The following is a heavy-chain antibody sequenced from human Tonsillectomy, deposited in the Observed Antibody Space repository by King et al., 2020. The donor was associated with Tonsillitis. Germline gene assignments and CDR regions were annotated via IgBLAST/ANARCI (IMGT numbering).Heavy chain of an antibody. CDR2: IAYDASYE. CDR1: GFTFSNYG. D-gene: IGHD5-12*01. V-gene: IGHV3-30*03. CDR3: TTAGSGLSDWYFDL. Sequence: VQLVESGGGVVQPGRSLRLSCAASGFTFSNYGMHWVRQAPGKGLEWVALIAYDASYENYADSVKGRFAISRDNSKNTLYLEMNSLRVEDTAVYYCTTAGSGLSDWYFDLWGRGTLITVSS. J-gene: IGHJ2*01.